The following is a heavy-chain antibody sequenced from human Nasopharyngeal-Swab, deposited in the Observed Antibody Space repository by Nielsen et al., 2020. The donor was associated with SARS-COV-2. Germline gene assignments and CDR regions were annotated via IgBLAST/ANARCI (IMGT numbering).Heavy chain of an antibody. CDR2: IIPIFGTA. V-gene: IGHV1-69*13. CDR3: ARAGYCSSTSCDTTDY. J-gene: IGHJ4*02. Sequence: SVKVSCKASGGTFSSYAISWVRQASGQGLEWMGGIIPIFGTANYAQKFQGRVTITADESTSTAYMELSSLRSEDTAVYYCARAGYCSSTSCDTTDYWGQGTLVTVSS. CDR1: GGTFSSYA. D-gene: IGHD2-2*02.